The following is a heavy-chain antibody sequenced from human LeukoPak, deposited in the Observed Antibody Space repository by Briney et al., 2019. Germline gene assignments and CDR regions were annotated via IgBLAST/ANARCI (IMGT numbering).Heavy chain of an antibody. J-gene: IGHJ4*02. D-gene: IGHD6-13*01. Sequence: SVKFSCKASGGTFSSYAISWVRQAPGQGLEWMGRIIPIFGIANYAQKFQGRVTITADKSTSTAYMELSSLRSEDTAVYYCARDDGAAAGPSDYWGQGTLVTVSS. CDR1: GGTFSSYA. CDR2: IIPIFGIA. CDR3: ARDDGAAAGPSDY. V-gene: IGHV1-69*04.